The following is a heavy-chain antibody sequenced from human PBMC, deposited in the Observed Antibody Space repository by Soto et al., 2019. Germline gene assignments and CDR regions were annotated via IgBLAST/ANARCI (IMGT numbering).Heavy chain of an antibody. V-gene: IGHV4-39*01. CDR3: ARQSASWGGMDV. CDR2: IYYSGST. Sequence: PSETLSLTCTVSVGSISSSGYYWGWIRQPPGKGLEWIGSIYYSGSTYYNPSLKSRVTISVDTSKNQFSLKLSSVTAADTAVYYCARQSASWGGMDVWGQGTTVTV. CDR1: VGSISSSGYY. J-gene: IGHJ6*02. D-gene: IGHD3-16*01.